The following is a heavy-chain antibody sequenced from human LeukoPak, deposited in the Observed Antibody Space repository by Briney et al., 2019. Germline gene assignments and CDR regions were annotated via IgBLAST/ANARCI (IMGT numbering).Heavy chain of an antibody. Sequence: PSETLSLTCTVSGGSISSGSYYWSWIRQPAGKGLEWIGRIYTSGSTNYNPSLKSRVTISVDTSKNQFSLKLSSVTAADTAVYYCARDRRYSYAPVVNYYYYMDVWGKGTTVTVSS. J-gene: IGHJ6*03. V-gene: IGHV4-61*02. D-gene: IGHD5-18*01. CDR3: ARDRRYSYAPVVNYYYYMDV. CDR1: GGSISSGSYY. CDR2: IYTSGST.